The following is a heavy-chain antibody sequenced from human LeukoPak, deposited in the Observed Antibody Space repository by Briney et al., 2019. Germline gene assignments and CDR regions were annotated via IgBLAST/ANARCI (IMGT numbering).Heavy chain of an antibody. Sequence: ASVKVSCKVSGYTLTELSMHWVRQAPGKGLEWMGGFDPEDGETIYAQKFQGRVTMTEDTSTDTAYMELSSLRSGDTAVYYCATSVDTAPRPFDYWGQGTLVAVSS. CDR1: GYTLTELS. CDR2: FDPEDGET. J-gene: IGHJ4*02. V-gene: IGHV1-24*01. D-gene: IGHD5-18*01. CDR3: ATSVDTAPRPFDY.